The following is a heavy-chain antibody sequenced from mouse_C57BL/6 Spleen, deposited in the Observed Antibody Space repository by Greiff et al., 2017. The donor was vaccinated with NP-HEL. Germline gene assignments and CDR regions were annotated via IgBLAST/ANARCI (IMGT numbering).Heavy chain of an antibody. J-gene: IGHJ3*01. CDR1: GYTFTEYT. D-gene: IGHD1-1*01. CDR2: FYPGSGSI. V-gene: IGHV1-62-2*01. CDR3: ARHERGCYYYGSSSFAY. Sequence: VQLQQSGAELVKPGASVKLSCKASGYTFTEYTIHWVKQRSGQGLEWIGWFYPGSGSIKYNEKFKDKATLTADKSSSTVYMELSRLTSEDSAVYFCARHERGCYYYGSSSFAYWGQGTLVTVSA.